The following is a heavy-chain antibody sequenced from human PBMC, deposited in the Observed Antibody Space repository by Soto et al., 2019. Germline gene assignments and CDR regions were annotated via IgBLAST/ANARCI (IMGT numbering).Heavy chain of an antibody. CDR2: INGDGSEK. V-gene: IGHV3-7*01. CDR1: VFTFSAFW. J-gene: IGHJ4*02. D-gene: IGHD3-10*01. CDR3: AAGFPPDY. Sequence: EVQVVESGGGLVHSGGSLKLSCAASVFTFSAFWMNWVRQAPGKGLEWVANINGDGSEKYYVDSVKGRFTISRDSAKNKLYLEMNSLSSVDTALYYCAAGFPPDYWGQGTLVTVSS.